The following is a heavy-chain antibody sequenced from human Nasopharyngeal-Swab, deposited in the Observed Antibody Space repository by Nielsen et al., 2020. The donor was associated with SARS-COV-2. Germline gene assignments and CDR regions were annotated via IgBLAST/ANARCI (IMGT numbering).Heavy chain of an antibody. J-gene: IGHJ4*02. V-gene: IGHV2-70*04. D-gene: IGHD5-18*01. CDR3: ARVDVDTSMTH. CDR2: IDWDDDK. CDR1: GFSLITSGMR. Sequence: SGPTLVTPTQTLTLTCTFSGFSLITSGMRVSWIRRPPGKALEWLARIDWDDDKFYSTSLKTRLTISKDTSKNRVVLTMTNMDPVDTATYYCARVDVDTSMTHWGQGTLVTVSS.